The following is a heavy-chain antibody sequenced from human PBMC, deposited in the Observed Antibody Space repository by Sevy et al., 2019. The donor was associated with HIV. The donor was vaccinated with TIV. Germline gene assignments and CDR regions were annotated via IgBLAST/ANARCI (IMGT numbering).Heavy chain of an antibody. V-gene: IGHV4-34*01. Sequence: SETLSLTCAVYGGSLSGYCWSWIRQPPGKGLEWIGEINDSGGTNYNPSLKSRVAISVDTSKNHFSLKLNSVTAADTAVYYCARHCTGSSCSHAFDIWGQGSMVTVSS. J-gene: IGHJ3*02. CDR1: GGSLSGYC. CDR3: ARHCTGSSCSHAFDI. CDR2: INDSGGT. D-gene: IGHD2-15*01.